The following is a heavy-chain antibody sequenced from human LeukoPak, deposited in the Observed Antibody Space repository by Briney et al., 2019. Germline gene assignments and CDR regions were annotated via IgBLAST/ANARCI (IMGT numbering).Heavy chain of an antibody. Sequence: KSLRLSCAAXXXXFNXXGMHWXRXAPGKXLEXVXVISYDGRNKHYPDSVKGRFTISRDISTDTLWLQMDSLRTEDTAVYYCAKGPLRGTAAAIDYWGQGTLVTVSS. J-gene: IGHJ4*02. CDR2: ISYDGRNK. CDR3: AKGPLRGTAAAIDY. CDR1: XXXFNXXG. D-gene: IGHD2-2*01. V-gene: IGHV3-30*18.